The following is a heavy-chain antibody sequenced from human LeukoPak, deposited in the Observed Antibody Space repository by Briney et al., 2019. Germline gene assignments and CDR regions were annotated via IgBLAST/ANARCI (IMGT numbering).Heavy chain of an antibody. J-gene: IGHJ4*02. CDR3: ARDEGNTGYYY. V-gene: IGHV3-48*04. CDR1: GFTFTGHN. D-gene: IGHD3-9*01. Sequence: GGSLRLSCAASGFTFTGHNMNWVRQPPGKGLEWVSFVSISSATIYYADSVKGRCTISRDNAKNSLYLQMNSLRAEDTAVYYCARDEGNTGYYYWGQGTLVTVSS. CDR2: VSISSATI.